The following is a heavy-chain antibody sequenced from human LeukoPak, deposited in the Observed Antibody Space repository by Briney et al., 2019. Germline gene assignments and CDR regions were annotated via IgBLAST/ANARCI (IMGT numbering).Heavy chain of an antibody. CDR1: GGSISSYY. J-gene: IGHJ4*02. CDR2: IYYSGST. D-gene: IGHD5-12*01. CDR3: ARDPGDSGYDGDY. Sequence: SETLSLTCTVSGGSISSYYWSWIRQPPGKGLEWIGYIYYSGSTNYNPSLKSRVTISVDTSKNQFSLKLSSVTAADTAVYYCARDPGDSGYDGDYWGQGTLVTVSS. V-gene: IGHV4-59*12.